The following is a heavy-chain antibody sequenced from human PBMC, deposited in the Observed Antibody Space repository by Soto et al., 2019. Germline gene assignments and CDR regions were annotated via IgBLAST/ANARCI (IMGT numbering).Heavy chain of an antibody. D-gene: IGHD6-6*01. CDR2: ISAYNGNT. CDR3: ARAPTQGSSSPVGWFDP. Sequence: GASVKVSCKASGYTFTSYGISWVRQAPGQGLEWMGWISAYNGNTNYAQKLQGRVTMTTDTSTSTAYMELRSLRSDDTAVYYCARAPTQGSSSPVGWFDPWGQGTLVTVSS. V-gene: IGHV1-18*01. J-gene: IGHJ5*02. CDR1: GYTFTSYG.